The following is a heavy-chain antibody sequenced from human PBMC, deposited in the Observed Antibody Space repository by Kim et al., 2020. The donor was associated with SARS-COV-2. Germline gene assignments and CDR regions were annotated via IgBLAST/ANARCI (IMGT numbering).Heavy chain of an antibody. Sequence: GGSLRLSCAASGFTFDDYAMHWVRQAPGKGLEWVSGISWNSGSIGYADSVKGRFTISRDNAKNSLYLQMNSLRAEDTALYYCAKENGRAPPPRTPGHAHLYYYYYGMDVWGQGTTVTVSS. V-gene: IGHV3-9*01. J-gene: IGHJ6*02. CDR1: GFTFDDYA. CDR2: ISWNSGSI. D-gene: IGHD2-15*01. CDR3: AKENGRAPPPRTPGHAHLYYYYYGMDV.